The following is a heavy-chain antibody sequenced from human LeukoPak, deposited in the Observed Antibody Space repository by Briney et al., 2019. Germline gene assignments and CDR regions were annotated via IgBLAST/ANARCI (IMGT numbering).Heavy chain of an antibody. Sequence: SETLSLTFTVSGGSISSYYWSWIRQPPGKGLGWIGYIYYSGSTNYNPSLKSRVTISVDTSKNQFSLKLSSVTAADTAVYYCARSSFGGVIALYFDYWGQGTLVTVSS. J-gene: IGHJ4*02. V-gene: IGHV4-59*01. CDR3: ARSSFGGVIALYFDY. D-gene: IGHD3-16*02. CDR1: GGSISSYY. CDR2: IYYSGST.